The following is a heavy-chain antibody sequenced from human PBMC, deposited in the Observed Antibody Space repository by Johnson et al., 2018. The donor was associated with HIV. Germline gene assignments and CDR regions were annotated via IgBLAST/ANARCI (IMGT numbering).Heavy chain of an antibody. D-gene: IGHD3-10*01. J-gene: IGHJ3*02. CDR2: ISYDGSNK. CDR3: ARDSPGEITMVQGVIWI. CDR1: GFTFSSYA. V-gene: IGHV3-30*04. Sequence: QVQLVESGGGVVQPGRSLRLSCAASGFTFSSYAMHWVRQAPGEGLEWVAVISYDGSNKYYADSVKGRFTISRDNSKNTLYLQMNSLRAEDTAVYYCARDSPGEITMVQGVIWIWGQGTMVTVSS.